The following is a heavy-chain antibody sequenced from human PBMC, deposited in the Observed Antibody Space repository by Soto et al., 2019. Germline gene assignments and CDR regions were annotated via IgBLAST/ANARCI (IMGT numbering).Heavy chain of an antibody. Sequence: GGSLRLSCAASGFTFSSFHMNWVHQAPGRGLEWVAYITSSSDTIYYSDSVKGRFTISRDNGKNTLYLQMNSLRAEDTAVYYCARDETGRDAFDIWGQGTMVTVSS. CDR2: ITSSSDTI. V-gene: IGHV3-48*01. D-gene: IGHD1-1*01. CDR3: ARDETGRDAFDI. CDR1: GFTFSSFH. J-gene: IGHJ3*02.